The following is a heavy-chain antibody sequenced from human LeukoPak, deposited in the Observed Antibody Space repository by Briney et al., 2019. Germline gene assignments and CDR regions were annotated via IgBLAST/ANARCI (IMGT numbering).Heavy chain of an antibody. V-gene: IGHV3-7*04. D-gene: IGHD3-10*01. CDR2: IKQDGSEK. CDR3: VRESVYGSRSYYSY. J-gene: IGHJ4*02. Sequence: GGSLRLSCAASGFTFSSYWMTWVRQAPGKGLEWVANIKQDGSEKFYVDSVKGRFTISRDNAKSSLYLQMNGLRAEDTAVYFCVRESVYGSRSYYSYWGQGTLVTVSS. CDR1: GFTFSSYW.